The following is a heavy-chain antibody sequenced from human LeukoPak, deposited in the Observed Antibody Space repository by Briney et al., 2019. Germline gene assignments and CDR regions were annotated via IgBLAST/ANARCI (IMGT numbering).Heavy chain of an antibody. J-gene: IGHJ6*03. CDR3: ARVNTMIVVVTNYYYYYYMDV. CDR2: IKQDGSEK. CDR1: GFTFSSYW. Sequence: GGSLRLSCAASGFTFSSYWMSWVRQAPGKGLEWVANIKQDGSEKYYVDSVKGRFTISRDNAKNSLYLQMNSLRAEDTAVYYCARVNTMIVVVTNYYYYYYMDVWGKGTPVTVSS. V-gene: IGHV3-7*01. D-gene: IGHD3-22*01.